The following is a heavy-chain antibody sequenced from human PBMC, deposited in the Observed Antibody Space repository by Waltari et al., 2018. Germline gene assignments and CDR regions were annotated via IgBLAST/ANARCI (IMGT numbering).Heavy chain of an antibody. CDR3: ARSGGGTTTFGVAE. Sequence: QVQLVQSGAEVKKSGVSVKVSCKASGYTFTDFFIHWVRQAPGQGLEWMGRINPKRGDKNYAQRFQGRVTMTGDTSITTAYMELTGLTSDDTAIYYCARSGGGTTTFGVAEWGQGSLVTVSS. CDR1: GYTFTDFF. J-gene: IGHJ4*02. D-gene: IGHD3-3*01. V-gene: IGHV1-2*06. CDR2: INPKRGDK.